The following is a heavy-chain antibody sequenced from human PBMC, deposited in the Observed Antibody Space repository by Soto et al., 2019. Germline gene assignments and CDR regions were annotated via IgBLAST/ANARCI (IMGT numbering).Heavy chain of an antibody. J-gene: IGHJ4*02. CDR2: IFHSGST. V-gene: IGHV4-30-2*01. D-gene: IGHD3-16*02. Sequence: QLQLQESGSGLVKPSQTLSLTCAVSGGSISSGGYSWSWIRQPPGKGLEWIGYIFHSGSTYYNPSLKSRVTISVDRSKKQYALKLNSVTTADTAVYYCASTYYDYVWWSYRYDCWGQGTLVTVSS. CDR1: GGSISSGGYS. CDR3: ASTYYDYVWWSYRYDC.